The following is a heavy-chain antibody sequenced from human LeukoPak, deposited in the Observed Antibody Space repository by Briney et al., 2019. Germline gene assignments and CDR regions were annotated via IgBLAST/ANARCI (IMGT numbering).Heavy chain of an antibody. V-gene: IGHV3-7*01. CDR3: ARDLRL. Sequence: DSVKGRFTNSRDNAKNSLYLQMNSLRADDAAVYYCARDLRLWGQGTLVTVSS. J-gene: IGHJ1*01.